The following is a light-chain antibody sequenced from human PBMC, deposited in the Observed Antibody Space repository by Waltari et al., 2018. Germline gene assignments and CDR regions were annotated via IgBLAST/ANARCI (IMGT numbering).Light chain of an antibody. J-gene: IGLJ1*01. Sequence: QSALTQPPSASGSPGQSVTISCTGTSSDVGRYNYVSWYQHHPGEAPKLIISEVSKRPSGVPDRFAGSKSGNTASLTVSGLQPEDEADYYCSSVAGYNTPFVFGTGTKVTVL. CDR1: SSDVGRYNY. V-gene: IGLV2-8*01. CDR2: EVS. CDR3: SSVAGYNTPFV.